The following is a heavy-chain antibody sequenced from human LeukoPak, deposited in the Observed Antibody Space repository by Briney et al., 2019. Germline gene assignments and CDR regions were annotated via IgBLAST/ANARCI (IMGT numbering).Heavy chain of an antibody. CDR1: GFIFNDFW. V-gene: IGHV3-74*01. J-gene: IGHJ4*02. Sequence: GGSLRLSCAASGFIFNDFWMHWLRQVPGKGPVWVSRISSDGSTTYYADSVKGRFTISRDNAKNALYLQMSSLRVEDTAVYYCGTAQYWGQGTLLTVSS. CDR3: GTAQY. CDR2: ISSDGSTT.